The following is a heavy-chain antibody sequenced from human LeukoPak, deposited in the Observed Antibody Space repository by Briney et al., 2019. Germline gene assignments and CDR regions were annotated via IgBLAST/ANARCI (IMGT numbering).Heavy chain of an antibody. Sequence: SETLSLTCAVYGESFSGYYWNWIRQPPGKGLEWIGEINHSGSTNYNPSLKSRVTISVDTSKNQFSLKLSSVTAADTAVYYCATLLADYGDSPNWFDPWGQGTLVTVSS. J-gene: IGHJ5*02. V-gene: IGHV4-34*01. CDR3: ATLLADYGDSPNWFDP. CDR1: GESFSGYY. D-gene: IGHD4-17*01. CDR2: INHSGST.